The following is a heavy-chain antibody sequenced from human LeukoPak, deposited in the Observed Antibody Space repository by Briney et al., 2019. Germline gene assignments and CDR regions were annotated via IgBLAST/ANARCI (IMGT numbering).Heavy chain of an antibody. J-gene: IGHJ4*02. CDR3: AKDFSGSYYWVPNY. CDR1: GFTFSSYA. Sequence: GESLRLSCAASGFTFSSYAMSWVRQAPGKGLKWVSAISGSGGSTYYADSVKGRFTISRDNSKNTLYLQMNSLRAEDTAVYYCAKDFSGSYYWVPNYWGQGTLVTVSS. CDR2: ISGSGGST. D-gene: IGHD1-26*01. V-gene: IGHV3-23*01.